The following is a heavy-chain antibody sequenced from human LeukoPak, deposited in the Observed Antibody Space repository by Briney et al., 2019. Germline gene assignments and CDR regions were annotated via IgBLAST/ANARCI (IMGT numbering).Heavy chain of an antibody. CDR1: GYSISSGYY. D-gene: IGHD2-15*01. J-gene: IGHJ4*02. CDR3: AREVVVVVAARGAFDY. Sequence: SETLSLTCAVSGYSISSGYYWGWIRQPPGKGLEWIGSIYHSGSNYYNPSLKSRVTISVDTSKNQFSLKLSSVTAADTAVYYCAREVVVVVAARGAFDYWGQGTLVTVSS. CDR2: IYHSGSN. V-gene: IGHV4-38-2*02.